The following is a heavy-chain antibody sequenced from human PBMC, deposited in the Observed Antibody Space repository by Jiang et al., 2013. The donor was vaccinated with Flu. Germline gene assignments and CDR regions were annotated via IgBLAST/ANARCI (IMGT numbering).Heavy chain of an antibody. J-gene: IGHJ4*02. Sequence: WISAYNGNTNYAQKLQGRVTMTTDTSTSTAYMELRSLRSDDTAVYYCARAPHEAYYDILTGYLPRHYFDYWGQGTLVTVSS. CDR2: ISAYNGNT. D-gene: IGHD3-9*01. CDR3: ARAPHEAYYDILTGYLPRHYFDY. V-gene: IGHV1-18*01.